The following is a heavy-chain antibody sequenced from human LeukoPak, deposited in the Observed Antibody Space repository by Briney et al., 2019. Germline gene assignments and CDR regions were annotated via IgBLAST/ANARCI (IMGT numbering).Heavy chain of an antibody. CDR2: ISWNSGSI. CDR1: GFTFYDYA. D-gene: IGHD1-26*01. V-gene: IGHV3-9*01. J-gene: IGHJ4*02. Sequence: PGGSLRLSCAASGFTFYDYAMHWVRHAPGKGLEGVSGISWNSGSIGYADSVKGLFTISRDNAKNSLYLQMNSLRAEDTALYYCAKGQWELLRNSFDYWGQGTLVTVSS. CDR3: AKGQWELLRNSFDY.